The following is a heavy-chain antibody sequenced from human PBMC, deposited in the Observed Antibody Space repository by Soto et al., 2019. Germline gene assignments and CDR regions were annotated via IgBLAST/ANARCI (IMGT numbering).Heavy chain of an antibody. D-gene: IGHD6-13*01. V-gene: IGHV1-24*01. CDR2: FDPEDGET. CDR1: GYTLTELS. J-gene: IGHJ4*02. Sequence: ASVKVSCKVSGYTLTELSMHWVRQAPGKGLEWMGGFDPEDGETIYAQKFQGRVTMTEDTSTDTAYMELSSLRSEDTAVYYCATEAAAGRNFDYWDQGTLVTVSS. CDR3: ATEAAAGRNFDY.